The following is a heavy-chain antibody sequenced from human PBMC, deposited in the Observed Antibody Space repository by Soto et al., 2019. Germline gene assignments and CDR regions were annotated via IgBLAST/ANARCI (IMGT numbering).Heavy chain of an antibody. J-gene: IGHJ4*02. CDR3: ARDPWSALFPKGATYFDS. Sequence: QVQLVQSGAEVKKPGASVMVSCKASGYAFIHCYMNWVRQVPGQGPEWVGVINPNGGRTTYGQQFQGRVTMTRDTSTSTVYMELSDLRPEDTAVYYCARDPWSALFPKGATYFDSWGQGTLVTVSS. D-gene: IGHD2-21*01. CDR2: INPNGGRT. V-gene: IGHV1-46*01. CDR1: GYAFIHCY.